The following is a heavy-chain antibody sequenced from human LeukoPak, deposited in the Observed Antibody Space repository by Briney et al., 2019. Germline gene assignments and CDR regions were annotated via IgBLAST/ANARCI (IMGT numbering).Heavy chain of an antibody. D-gene: IGHD5-12*01. CDR1: GYTFTSYG. CDR2: ISAYNGNT. CDR3: ARDPGYSGYDSFDY. Sequence: ASVKVSCKASGYTFTSYGISWVRQAPGQGLEWMRWISAYNGNTNYAQKLQGRVTMTTDTSTSTAYMELRSLRSDDTAVYYCARDPGYSGYDSFDYWGQGTLVTVSS. J-gene: IGHJ4*02. V-gene: IGHV1-18*04.